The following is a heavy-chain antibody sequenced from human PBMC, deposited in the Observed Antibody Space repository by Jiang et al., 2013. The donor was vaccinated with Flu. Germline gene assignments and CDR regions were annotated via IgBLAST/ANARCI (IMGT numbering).Heavy chain of an antibody. CDR3: ARASQYGAGNWDFDY. Sequence: SGAEVKKSGASVKVSCQASGYTVTGYYMHWVRQAPGQGLEWMGWINPNSGDTNYAQKFQGRVTMTRDTSISTAFLELSSLRSDDTAVYYCARASQYGAGNWDFDYWGQGTPGRRLL. CDR1: GYTVTGYY. J-gene: IGHJ4*02. D-gene: IGHD3-10*01. CDR2: INPNSGDT. V-gene: IGHV1-2*02.